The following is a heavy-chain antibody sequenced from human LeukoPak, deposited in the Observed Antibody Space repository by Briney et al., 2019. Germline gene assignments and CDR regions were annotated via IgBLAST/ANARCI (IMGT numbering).Heavy chain of an antibody. V-gene: IGHV1-69*13. CDR1: GGTFSSYA. D-gene: IGHD2-15*01. CDR2: IIPIFGTA. Sequence: SVKVSCKASGGTFSSYAISWVRQAPGQGLEWMGGIIPIFGTANYAQKFQGRVTITADESTSTAYMELSSLRSEDTAVFYCARDRVVGLGIDNAFDIWGHGTMVTVSS. J-gene: IGHJ3*02. CDR3: ARDRVVGLGIDNAFDI.